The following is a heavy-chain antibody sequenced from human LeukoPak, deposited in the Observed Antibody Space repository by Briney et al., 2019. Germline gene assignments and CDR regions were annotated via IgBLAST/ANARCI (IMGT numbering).Heavy chain of an antibody. Sequence: GGSLRLSCAASGFTFSSYGMHWVRQAPGKGLEWVAVISYDGSNKYYADSVKGRFTISRDNSKNTLYLQMNSLRAEDTAVYYCAKDGLQLVYYYGMDVWGQGTTVTVSS. D-gene: IGHD1-1*01. V-gene: IGHV3-30*18. CDR2: ISYDGSNK. J-gene: IGHJ6*02. CDR1: GFTFSSYG. CDR3: AKDGLQLVYYYGMDV.